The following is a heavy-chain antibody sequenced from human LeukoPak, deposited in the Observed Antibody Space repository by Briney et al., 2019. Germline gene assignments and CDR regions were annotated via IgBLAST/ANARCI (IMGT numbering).Heavy chain of an antibody. D-gene: IGHD6-25*01. CDR2: IYYSGST. Sequence: SETLSLTCTVSGGSISSGGYYWTWIRRHPGKGLEWIGNIYYSGSTYHNPSLKSRVTISADTSKNQFSLKLSSVTAADTAVYYCAREATLQRLNWFDPWGQGTLVTVSS. CDR1: GGSISSGGYY. J-gene: IGHJ5*02. V-gene: IGHV4-31*03. CDR3: AREATLQRLNWFDP.